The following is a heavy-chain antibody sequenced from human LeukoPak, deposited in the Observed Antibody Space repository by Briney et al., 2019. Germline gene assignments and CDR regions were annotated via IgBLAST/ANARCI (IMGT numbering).Heavy chain of an antibody. V-gene: IGHV1-24*01. CDR1: GYTLTELS. Sequence: GASVKVSCKVSGYTLTELSMHWVRQAPGKGLEWMGGFDPEDGETIYAQKFQGRVTMTEDTSTDTAYMELSSLRSEDTAVYYCATGDTNCSSTSCYNWFDPWGQGTLVTVSS. J-gene: IGHJ5*02. D-gene: IGHD2-2*01. CDR3: ATGDTNCSSTSCYNWFDP. CDR2: FDPEDGET.